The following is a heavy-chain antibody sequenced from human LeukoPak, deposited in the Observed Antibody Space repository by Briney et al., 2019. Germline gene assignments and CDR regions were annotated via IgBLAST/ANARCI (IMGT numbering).Heavy chain of an antibody. V-gene: IGHV3-30*18. CDR1: GFTFSNYG. D-gene: IGHD6-13*01. J-gene: IGHJ4*02. Sequence: GRSLRLSCAASGFTFSNYGMHWVRQAPGKGLEWVAVISYDGSNKYYADSVKGRFTISRDNSKNTLYLQMNSLRAEDTAVYYCAKDLNEQEIDYWGQGTLVTVSS. CDR2: ISYDGSNK. CDR3: AKDLNEQEIDY.